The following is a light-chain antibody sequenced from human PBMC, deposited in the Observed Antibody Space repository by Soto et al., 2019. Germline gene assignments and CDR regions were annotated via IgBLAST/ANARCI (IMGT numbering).Light chain of an antibody. J-gene: IGKJ1*01. CDR2: DAS. V-gene: IGKV3-11*01. CDR1: QSVSGY. Sequence: DSVLTQSPFTLSLYPGERATLSCRASQSVSGYLVWYQQKPGQAPRLLIYDASNRATGIPARFSGSGSGTDFTLTISSLEPEDFAVYYCQQRSNWPRTFGQGTKVDIK. CDR3: QQRSNWPRT.